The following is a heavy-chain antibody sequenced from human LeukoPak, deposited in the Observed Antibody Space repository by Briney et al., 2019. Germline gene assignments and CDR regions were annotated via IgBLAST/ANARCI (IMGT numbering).Heavy chain of an antibody. CDR1: GYTFTSYD. D-gene: IGHD3-10*01. V-gene: IGHV1-8*01. J-gene: IGHJ6*03. CDR2: MNPNNGNT. Sequence: ASVKVSCKASGYTFTSYDINWVRQATGQGLEWMGWMNPNNGNTGYAQKFQGRVTMTRNTSISTAYMELSSLRSEDTAVYYCARAPMVRGVINYYYYMDVWGKGTTVTVPS. CDR3: ARAPMVRGVINYYYYMDV.